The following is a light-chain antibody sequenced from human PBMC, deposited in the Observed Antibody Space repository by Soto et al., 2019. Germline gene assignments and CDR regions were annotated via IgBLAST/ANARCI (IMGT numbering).Light chain of an antibody. J-gene: IGLJ2*01. CDR2: SNN. Sequence: QPVLTQPPSASGTPGQRVTISCSGSSSNIGSNYVYWYQRLPGTAPKLLIYSNNQRPSGVPDRFSGSKSGTSASLAISGLRSEDEADYYCAAWDDSLSVVFGGGTKLTVL. CDR1: SSNIGSNY. CDR3: AAWDDSLSVV. V-gene: IGLV1-47*02.